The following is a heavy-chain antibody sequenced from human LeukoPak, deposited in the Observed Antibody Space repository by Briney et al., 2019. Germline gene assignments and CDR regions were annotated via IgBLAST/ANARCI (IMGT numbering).Heavy chain of an antibody. CDR2: ISSSSSYI. J-gene: IGHJ3*02. D-gene: IGHD1-26*01. Sequence: PGGSLRLSCAASGFTFSSYSMNWVRQAPGKGLEWVSSISSSSSYIYYADSVKGRFTISRDNAKNSLYLQMNSLRAEDTAVYYCARAPSGSYGYVFDIWGQGTMVTVSS. V-gene: IGHV3-21*01. CDR1: GFTFSSYS. CDR3: ARAPSGSYGYVFDI.